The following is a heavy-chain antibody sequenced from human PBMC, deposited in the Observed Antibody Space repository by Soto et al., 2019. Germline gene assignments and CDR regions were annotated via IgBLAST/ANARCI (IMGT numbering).Heavy chain of an antibody. Sequence: VSVKVCCKSSGYSFSSSDIDCLRHATGQGLEWMGWMNPNSGNTGYAQKFQGRVTMTRNTSISTAYMELNSLRSEDTAVYYCARGQPERTKSWGQGTLVTVSS. D-gene: IGHD2-8*01. J-gene: IGHJ5*02. V-gene: IGHV1-8*01. CDR2: MNPNSGNT. CDR3: ARGQPERTKS. CDR1: GYSFSSSD.